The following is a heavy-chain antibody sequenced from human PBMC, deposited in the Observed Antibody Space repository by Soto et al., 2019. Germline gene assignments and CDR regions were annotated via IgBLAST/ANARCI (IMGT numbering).Heavy chain of an antibody. V-gene: IGHV4-59*01. Sequence: PSETLSLTCTVSGGSISSYYWSWIRQPPGKGLEWIGYIYYSGSTNYNPSLKSRVTISVDTSKNQFSLKLSSVTAADTAVYYCARARAVVTAPLSAFDIWGQGTMVTVSS. CDR1: GGSISSYY. J-gene: IGHJ3*02. D-gene: IGHD2-21*02. CDR2: IYYSGST. CDR3: ARARAVVTAPLSAFDI.